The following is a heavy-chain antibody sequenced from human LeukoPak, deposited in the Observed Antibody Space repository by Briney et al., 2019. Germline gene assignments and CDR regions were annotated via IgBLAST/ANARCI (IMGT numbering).Heavy chain of an antibody. D-gene: IGHD3-22*01. CDR2: IYYSGST. CDR3: ARDQRLYFYDSSHAFDY. Sequence: SETLSLTCTVSGGSISSSSYYWGWIRQPPGKGLEWIGSIYYSGSTYYNPSLKSRVTISVDTSKNQFSLKLSSVTAADTAVYYCARDQRLYFYDSSHAFDYWGQGTLVTVSS. CDR1: GGSISSSSYY. J-gene: IGHJ4*02. V-gene: IGHV4-39*07.